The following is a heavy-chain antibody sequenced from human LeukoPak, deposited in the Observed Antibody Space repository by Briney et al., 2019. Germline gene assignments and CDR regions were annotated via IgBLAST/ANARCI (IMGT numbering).Heavy chain of an antibody. D-gene: IGHD2-8*01. CDR1: GGSISSSSYY. CDR3: ARAQYCSNGVCYSRYYYGMDV. Sequence: PSETLSLTCTVSGGSISSSSYYWAWIRQPPGKGLEWIGNIYYSGSTNYNPSLKSRVTISVDTSKNQFSLRLSSVTAADTAVYYCARAQYCSNGVCYSRYYYGMDVWGQGTTVTVSS. CDR2: IYYSGST. V-gene: IGHV4-39*01. J-gene: IGHJ6*02.